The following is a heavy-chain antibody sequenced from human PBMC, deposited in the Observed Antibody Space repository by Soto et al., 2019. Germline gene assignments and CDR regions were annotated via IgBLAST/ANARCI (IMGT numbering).Heavy chain of an antibody. D-gene: IGHD1-1*01. Sequence: VQLVDSGGGLVQPGGSLRLSCEASGFTFRNYDMHWVRQGTGTGLEWVSGISAAGDPDYADSVEGRFTISRENAQNSFFLQMNSLRVGVTAVYYCATTDRDFYGLDVWGQGTTVIVSS. CDR3: ATTDRDFYGLDV. V-gene: IGHV3-13*05. J-gene: IGHJ6*02. CDR1: GFTFRNYD. CDR2: ISAAGDP.